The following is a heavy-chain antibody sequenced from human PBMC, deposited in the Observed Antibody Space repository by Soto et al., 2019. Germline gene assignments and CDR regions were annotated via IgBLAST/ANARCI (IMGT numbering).Heavy chain of an antibody. D-gene: IGHD3-3*01. J-gene: IGHJ4*02. V-gene: IGHV1-3*01. CDR2: INAGNGNI. CDR1: GYTFTSYA. Sequence: ASVKVSCKASGYTFTSYAMHWVRQAPGQRLEWMGWINAGNGNIKYSQKFQGRVTITRDTSASTAYMELSSLRAEDTAIYFCAKEGQSGHFQLDYWGQGTLVTVSS. CDR3: AKEGQSGHFQLDY.